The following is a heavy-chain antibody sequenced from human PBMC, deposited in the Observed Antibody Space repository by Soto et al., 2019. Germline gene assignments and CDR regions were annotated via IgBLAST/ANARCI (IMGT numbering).Heavy chain of an antibody. J-gene: IGHJ4*02. D-gene: IGHD3-22*01. V-gene: IGHV1-8*01. CDR2: MNPNSGNT. CDR1: GYTFTSYD. Sequence: ASVKVSCKASGYTFTSYDINWVRQATGQGLEWMGWMNPNSGNTGYAQKFQGRVTMTRNTSISTAYMELSSLRSEDTAVYYCARDQYDSSGYYYAPDYWGQGTLVTVSS. CDR3: ARDQYDSSGYYYAPDY.